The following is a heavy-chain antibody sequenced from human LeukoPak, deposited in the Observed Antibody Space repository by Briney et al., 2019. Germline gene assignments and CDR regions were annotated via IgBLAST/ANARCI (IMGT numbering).Heavy chain of an antibody. CDR1: GFTFSSYA. CDR2: ISSNGGST. D-gene: IGHD3-10*01. CDR3: VKGGGSGSYYTGLDY. Sequence: GSLRLSCSASGFTFSSYAMHWVRQAPGKGLEYVSAISSNGGSTYYADSVKGRFTISRDNSKNTLYLQMSSLRAEDTAVYYCVKGGGSGSYYTGLDYWGQGTLVTVSS. J-gene: IGHJ4*02. V-gene: IGHV3-64D*06.